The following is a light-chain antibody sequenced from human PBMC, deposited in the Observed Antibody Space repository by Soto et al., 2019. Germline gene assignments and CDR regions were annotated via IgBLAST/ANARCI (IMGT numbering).Light chain of an antibody. CDR2: AAS. J-gene: IGKJ4*02. Sequence: DIQMTQSPSSLSASVGDRVTITCRASQSISSYLNWYQQKPGKAPKLLIYAASSLQSGVPSRFSGSGSGTEFTLTISSPQADDFASYYCQQSYSTPSCGGGTKVEIK. CDR1: QSISSY. CDR3: QQSYSTPS. V-gene: IGKV1-39*01.